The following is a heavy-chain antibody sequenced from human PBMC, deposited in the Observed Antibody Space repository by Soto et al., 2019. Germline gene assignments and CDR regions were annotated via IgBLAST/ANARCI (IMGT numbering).Heavy chain of an antibody. Sequence: SVKVSFKASGGTFSRYAISWLRQAPGQGLEWMGGIIPIFGTANYAQKFQGRVTITADESTSTAYMELSSLRSEDTAVYYCARDRYYYDSSGYRPVYYFDYWGQGTLVTVSS. D-gene: IGHD3-22*01. J-gene: IGHJ4*02. V-gene: IGHV1-69*13. CDR3: ARDRYYYDSSGYRPVYYFDY. CDR2: IIPIFGTA. CDR1: GGTFSRYA.